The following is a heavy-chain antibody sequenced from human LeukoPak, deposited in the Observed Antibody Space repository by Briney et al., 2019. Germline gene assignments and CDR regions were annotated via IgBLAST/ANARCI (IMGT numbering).Heavy chain of an antibody. CDR3: ARAREAATIDS. Sequence: SETLSLTCAVYGGSFSGYYWTWIRQPPGKGLEWIGEINHSGSSNYNPSLKSRVIISVDTSKNQFSLKLRSVTAADTAVYYCARAREAATIDSWGQGTLVTVSS. V-gene: IGHV4-34*01. CDR1: GGSFSGYY. J-gene: IGHJ4*02. D-gene: IGHD6-25*01. CDR2: INHSGSS.